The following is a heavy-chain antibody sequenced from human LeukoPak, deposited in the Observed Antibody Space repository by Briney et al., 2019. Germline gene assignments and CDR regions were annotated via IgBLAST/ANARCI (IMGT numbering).Heavy chain of an antibody. CDR2: MNPNSGNT. J-gene: IGHJ6*02. V-gene: IGHV1-8*01. CDR3: ARGLLDYGDYGSLYYYGMDV. Sequence: ASVKVSCKASGYTFTSYDINWVRQATGRGLEWMGWMNPNSGNTGYAQKFQGRVTMTRNTSISTAYMELSSLRSEDTAVYYCARGLLDYGDYGSLYYYGMDVWGQGTTVTVSS. D-gene: IGHD4-17*01. CDR1: GYTFTSYD.